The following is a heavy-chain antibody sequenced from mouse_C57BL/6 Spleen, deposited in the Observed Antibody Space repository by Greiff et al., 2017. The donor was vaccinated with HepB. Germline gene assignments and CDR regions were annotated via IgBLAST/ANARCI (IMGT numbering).Heavy chain of an antibody. V-gene: IGHV14-4*01. CDR1: GFNIKDDY. Sequence: EVQLQQSGAELVRPGTSVKLSCTASGFNIKDDYMHWVKQRPEQGLEWIGWIDPENGDTEYASKFQGKATITADTSSNTAYLQPSSLTSEDTAVYYCTTGLRLDWYVDVGGTGTTVTVSS. CDR3: TTGLRLDWYVDV. CDR2: IDPENGDT. J-gene: IGHJ1*03. D-gene: IGHD2-4*01.